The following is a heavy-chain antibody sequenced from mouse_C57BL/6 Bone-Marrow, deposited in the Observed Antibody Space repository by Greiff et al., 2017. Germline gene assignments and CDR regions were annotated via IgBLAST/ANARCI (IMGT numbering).Heavy chain of an antibody. CDR3: ARQMMVTTNYYAMDY. V-gene: IGHV5-2*01. J-gene: IGHJ4*01. Sequence: EVKLVESGGGLVQPGESLKISCESNEYEFPSHDMSWVRKTPEKRLELVAAINSDGGSTYYPDTMERRFIISRDNTKKTLYLQMSSLRSEDTALYYCARQMMVTTNYYAMDYWGQGTSVTVSS. D-gene: IGHD2-3*01. CDR1: EYEFPSHD. CDR2: INSDGGST.